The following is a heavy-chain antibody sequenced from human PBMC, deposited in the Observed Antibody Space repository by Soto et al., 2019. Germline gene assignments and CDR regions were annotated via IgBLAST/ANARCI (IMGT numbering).Heavy chain of an antibody. J-gene: IGHJ4*02. Sequence: QVQLVQSGAEVKKPGSSVKVSCKASGGTFSSYTISWVRQAPGQGLEWMGRIIPILGIANYAQKFQGRVTITADKSTSTAYMELSXLRSEXTAVXXCARDWDXXXXSGSVFDYWGQGTLVTVSS. CDR2: IIPILGIA. CDR1: GGTFSSYT. CDR3: ARDWDXXXXSGSVFDY. D-gene: IGHD2-15*01. V-gene: IGHV1-69*08.